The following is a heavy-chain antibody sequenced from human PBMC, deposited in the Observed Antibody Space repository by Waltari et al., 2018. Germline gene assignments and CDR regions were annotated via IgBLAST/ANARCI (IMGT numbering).Heavy chain of an antibody. Sequence: EVQLVQSGAEVKKPGESLKISCKGSGYSFTSYWIGWVRQMPGKGLEWMGIIYPGDSDTRYSPSFQGQVTISADKSISTAYLQWSSLKASDTAMYYCARKVVYDKISVGWFDPWGQGTLVTVSS. CDR3: ARKVVYDKISVGWFDP. D-gene: IGHD3-3*01. V-gene: IGHV5-51*03. CDR1: GYSFTSYW. J-gene: IGHJ5*02. CDR2: IYPGDSDT.